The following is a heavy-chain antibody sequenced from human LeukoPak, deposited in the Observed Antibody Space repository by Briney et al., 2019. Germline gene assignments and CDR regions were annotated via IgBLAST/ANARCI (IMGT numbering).Heavy chain of an antibody. CDR1: GFTFSTYG. Sequence: GGSLRLSCAASGFTFSTYGMHWVRQAPGGGLEWVAFIRHDGSDNFYGDSVKGRFAISRDNPKNTTYLQMNSLRPEDTAVYYCAKDRLGEWRGYFDSSGSTNYFENWGQGTRVTVSS. CDR3: AKDRLGEWRGYFDSSGSTNYFEN. D-gene: IGHD3-22*01. CDR2: IRHDGSDN. V-gene: IGHV3-30*02. J-gene: IGHJ4*02.